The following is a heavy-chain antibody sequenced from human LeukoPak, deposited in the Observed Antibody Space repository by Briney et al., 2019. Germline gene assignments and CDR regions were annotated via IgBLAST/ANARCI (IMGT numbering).Heavy chain of an antibody. D-gene: IGHD2-2*01. CDR1: GGSISSYY. CDR2: IYTSGST. Sequence: SETLSLTCTVSGGSISSYYWSWIRQPPGKGLEWIGYIYTSGSTNYNPSLKSRVTISVDTSKNQFSLKLSSVTAADTAVYYCARLGGHDCSSTSCYEEVYHYYMDVWGKGTTVTVSS. V-gene: IGHV4-4*09. J-gene: IGHJ6*03. CDR3: ARLGGHDCSSTSCYEEVYHYYMDV.